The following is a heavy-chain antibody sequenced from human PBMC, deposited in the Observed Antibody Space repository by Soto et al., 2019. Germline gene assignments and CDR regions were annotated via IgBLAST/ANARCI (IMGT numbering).Heavy chain of an antibody. D-gene: IGHD6-13*01. Sequence: SETLSLTCTVSGGFISNNYWSWIRQPPGKGLEWIAYMFYSGNINYNPSLRSRVTMSVDTSKNQFSLRLSSVTAADTAVYYCARGKIAAAVNSYWGQGTLVTVSS. CDR1: GGFISNNY. CDR3: ARGKIAAAVNSY. CDR2: MFYSGNI. J-gene: IGHJ4*02. V-gene: IGHV4-59*01.